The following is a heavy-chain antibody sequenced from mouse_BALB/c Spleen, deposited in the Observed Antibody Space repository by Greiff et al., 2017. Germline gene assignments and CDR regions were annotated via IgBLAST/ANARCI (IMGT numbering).Heavy chain of an antibody. CDR3: ARWGLLLYYAMDY. V-gene: IGHV3-2*02. D-gene: IGHD2-3*01. CDR2: ISYSGST. CDR1: GYSITSDYA. J-gene: IGHJ4*01. Sequence: EVQLQESGPGLVKPSQSLSLTCTVTGYSITSDYAWNWIRQFPGNKLEWMGYISYSGSTSYNPSLKSRISITRDTSKNQFFLQLNSVTTEDTATYYCARWGLLLYYAMDYWGQGTSVTVSS.